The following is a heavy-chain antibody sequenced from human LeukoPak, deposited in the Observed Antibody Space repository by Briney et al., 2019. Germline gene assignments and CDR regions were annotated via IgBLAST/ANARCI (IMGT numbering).Heavy chain of an antibody. CDR1: GFTVSSNS. Sequence: GGSLRLSCTVSGFTVSSNSMSWVRQAPGKGLEWVSFIYSGGNTHYSDSVKGRFTISRDNSKNTLYLQMNSLRAEDTAVYYCAREPYGSGSYYYYYYMDVWGKGTTVTIS. J-gene: IGHJ6*03. D-gene: IGHD3-10*01. CDR3: AREPYGSGSYYYYYYMDV. CDR2: IYSGGNT. V-gene: IGHV3-53*01.